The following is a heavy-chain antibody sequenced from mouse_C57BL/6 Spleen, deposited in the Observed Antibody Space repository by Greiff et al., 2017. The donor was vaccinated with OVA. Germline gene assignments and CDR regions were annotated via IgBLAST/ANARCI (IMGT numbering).Heavy chain of an antibody. CDR1: GYSITSGYY. J-gene: IGHJ1*03. Sequence: EVQLVESGPGLVKPSQSLSLTCSVTGYSITSGYYWNWIRQFPGNKLEWMGYISYDGSNNYNPSLKNRISITRDTSKNQFFLKLNSVTTEDTATYYCARDNYSNYGYWYFDVWGTGTTVTVSS. CDR3: ARDNYSNYGYWYFDV. V-gene: IGHV3-6*01. D-gene: IGHD2-5*01. CDR2: ISYDGSN.